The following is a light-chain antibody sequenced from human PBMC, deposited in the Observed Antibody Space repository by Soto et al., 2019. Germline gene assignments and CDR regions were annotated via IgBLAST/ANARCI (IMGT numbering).Light chain of an antibody. CDR3: MQALQTPLT. J-gene: IGKJ4*01. CDR1: QSLLYRNGNNY. Sequence: EIVMTQSPLSLTVTPGEPASISCRSSQSLLYRNGNNYLDWYVQKPGQSPQVLIYLGSTRASGVPERFSGSGSGTYFTLKISRVEAEDVGVYYCMQALQTPLTFGGGTRLEI. CDR2: LGS. V-gene: IGKV2-28*01.